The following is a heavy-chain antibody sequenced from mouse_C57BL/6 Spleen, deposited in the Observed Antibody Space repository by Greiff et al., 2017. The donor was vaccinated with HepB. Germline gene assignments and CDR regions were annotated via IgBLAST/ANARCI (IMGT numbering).Heavy chain of an antibody. J-gene: IGHJ4*01. CDR1: GFNIKDDY. CDR2: IDPENGDT. V-gene: IGHV14-4*01. Sequence: VQLQQSGAELVRPGASVKLSCTASGFNIKDDYMHWVKQRPEQGLEWIGWIDPENGDTEYASKFQGKATLTADKSSSTAYMQLSSLTSEDSAVYFCAREGSNWDKAMDYWGQGTSVTVSS. CDR3: AREGSNWDKAMDY. D-gene: IGHD4-1*01.